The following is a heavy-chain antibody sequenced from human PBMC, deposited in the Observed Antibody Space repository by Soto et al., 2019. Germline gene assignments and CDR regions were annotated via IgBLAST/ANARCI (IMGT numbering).Heavy chain of an antibody. CDR1: EFKFRNYA. Sequence: QPGGSLRLSCAASEFKFRNYAIRWVRQAAVKGLEWLSVIWFDGSKKYDADSVKGRFTISRDNSKNTVYLDMSGLTADDSGLFYCARANTMRILARFDPWGQGTLVTVSS. CDR2: IWFDGSKK. CDR3: ARANTMRILARFDP. D-gene: IGHD3-22*01. V-gene: IGHV3-33*01. J-gene: IGHJ5*01.